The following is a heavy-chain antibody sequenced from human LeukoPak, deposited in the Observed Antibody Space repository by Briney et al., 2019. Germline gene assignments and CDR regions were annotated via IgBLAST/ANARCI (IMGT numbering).Heavy chain of an antibody. CDR3: ARQLGHCSSGWYVDY. J-gene: IGHJ4*02. CDR2: VYYSGST. V-gene: IGHV4-59*01. Sequence: PSETLSLTCTVSGGSISSYYWSWIRQPPGKGLEWIAYVYYSGSTNYNPSLKSRVTISVDTSKNQFSLKLSSVTAADTAVYYCARQLGHCSSGWYVDYWGQGTLVTVSS. D-gene: IGHD6-19*01. CDR1: GGSISSYY.